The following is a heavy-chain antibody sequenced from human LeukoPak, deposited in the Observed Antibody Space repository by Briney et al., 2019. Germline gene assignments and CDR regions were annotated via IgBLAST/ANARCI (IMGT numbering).Heavy chain of an antibody. CDR3: AKDRLLGVYCSGGSCYFGAFDI. CDR2: IYYSGST. J-gene: IGHJ3*02. D-gene: IGHD2-15*01. Sequence: PSETLSLTCTVSGGSISSYYWSWIRQPPGKGLEWIGYIYYSGSTNYNPSLKSRVTISVDTSKNQFSLKLSSVTAADTAVYYCAKDRLLGVYCSGGSCYFGAFDIWGQGTMVTVSS. V-gene: IGHV4-59*01. CDR1: GGSISSYY.